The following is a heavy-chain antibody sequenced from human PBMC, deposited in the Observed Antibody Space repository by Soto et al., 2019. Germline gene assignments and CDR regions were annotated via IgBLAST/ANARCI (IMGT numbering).Heavy chain of an antibody. V-gene: IGHV4-30-2*01. CDR2: IYHSGST. CDR1: GDSISSGGYS. Sequence: SETLSLTCAVSGDSISSGGYSWNWIRQPPGKGLEWIGYIYHSGSTLYNPSLKSRVTISVDTSKNQFSLKLTSVTAADTAVYYWARDKFAGFFDYWGKGTLVTVSS. CDR3: ARDKFAGFFDY. D-gene: IGHD2-21*01. J-gene: IGHJ4*02.